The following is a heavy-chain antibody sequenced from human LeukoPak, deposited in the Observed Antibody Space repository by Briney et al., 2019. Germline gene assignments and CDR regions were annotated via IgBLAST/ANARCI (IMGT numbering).Heavy chain of an antibody. CDR3: ARRIWYHDILTAYNI. Sequence: RTSETLSLTCAVYGGPFSGYYWSWIRQPPGKGLEWIGEINHSGSTNYNPSLKSRVTISVDTSKNQFSLNLSSVTAADTAVYYCARRIWYHDILTAYNIWGQGTPATVSS. D-gene: IGHD3-9*01. J-gene: IGHJ4*02. CDR1: GGPFSGYY. CDR2: INHSGST. V-gene: IGHV4-34*01.